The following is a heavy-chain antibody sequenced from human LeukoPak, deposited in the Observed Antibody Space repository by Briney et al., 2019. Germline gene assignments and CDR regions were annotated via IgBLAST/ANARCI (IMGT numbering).Heavy chain of an antibody. D-gene: IGHD3-10*01. J-gene: IGHJ3*02. CDR3: AKFGLAGSGRFHDAFDI. Sequence: GGSLRLSCAASGFTFNTYGMTWVRQAPGKGLEWVSAISGSGGSTYYADSVKGRSTISRDNSKNTLYLQMNSLRAEDTAVYYCAKFGLAGSGRFHDAFDIWGQGTMVIVCS. CDR2: ISGSGGST. V-gene: IGHV3-23*01. CDR1: GFTFNTYG.